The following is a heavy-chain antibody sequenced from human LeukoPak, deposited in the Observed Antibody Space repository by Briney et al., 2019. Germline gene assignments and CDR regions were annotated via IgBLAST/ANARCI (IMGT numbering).Heavy chain of an antibody. CDR3: AGGLPTLIGGATRVYFDY. Sequence: PSETLSLTCTVSGGSISSYYWSWIRQPPGKGLEWIGYIYYSGSTNYNPSLKSRVTISVDTSKNQFSLKLSSVTAADTAVYYCAGGLPTLIGGATRVYFDYWGQGTLVTVSS. D-gene: IGHD1-26*01. CDR2: IYYSGST. V-gene: IGHV4-59*01. J-gene: IGHJ4*02. CDR1: GGSISSYY.